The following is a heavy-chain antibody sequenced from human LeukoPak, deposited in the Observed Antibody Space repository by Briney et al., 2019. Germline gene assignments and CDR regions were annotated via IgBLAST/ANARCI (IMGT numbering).Heavy chain of an antibody. J-gene: IGHJ4*02. D-gene: IGHD3-22*01. CDR3: AREGFLSYYDSSGYYPYYFDY. Sequence: SQTLSLTCAISGDIVPSNSAAWNWIRQSPSRGLEWLGRTYYRSKLYNDYAVSVKSRITINPDTSKNQFSLQLNSVTPEDTAVYYCAREGFLSYYDSSGYYPYYFDYWGQGTLVTVSS. V-gene: IGHV6-1*01. CDR2: TYYRSKLYN. CDR1: GDIVPSNSAA.